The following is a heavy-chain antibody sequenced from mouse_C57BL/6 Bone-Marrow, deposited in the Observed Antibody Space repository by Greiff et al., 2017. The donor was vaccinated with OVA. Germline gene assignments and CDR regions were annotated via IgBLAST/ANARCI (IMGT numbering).Heavy chain of an antibody. V-gene: IGHV1-76*01. CDR1: GYTFTDYY. CDR2: IYPGSGNN. Sequence: QVQLQQSGAELVRPGASVKLSCKASGYTFTDYYINWVKQRPGQGLEWIARIYPGSGNNYSNEKFQGKATLTAEKSSSTAYMQLSSLTSEDSAVYFCARNGSSYENAMDYWGQGTSGTVSS. J-gene: IGHJ4*01. CDR3: ARNGSSYENAMDY. D-gene: IGHD1-1*01.